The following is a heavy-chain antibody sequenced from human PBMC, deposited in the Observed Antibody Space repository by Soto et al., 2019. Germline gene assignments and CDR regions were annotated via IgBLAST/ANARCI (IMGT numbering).Heavy chain of an antibody. CDR2: ISGSGGST. Sequence: GGSLRLSCAASGFTFSSYAMSWVRQAPGKGLEWVSAISGSGGSTYYADSVKGRFTISRANSKNTLYLQMNSLRAEDTAVYYCAKDQASGIQLWRPFFDYWGQGTLVTVSS. D-gene: IGHD5-18*01. J-gene: IGHJ4*02. V-gene: IGHV3-23*01. CDR1: GFTFSSYA. CDR3: AKDQASGIQLWRPFFDY.